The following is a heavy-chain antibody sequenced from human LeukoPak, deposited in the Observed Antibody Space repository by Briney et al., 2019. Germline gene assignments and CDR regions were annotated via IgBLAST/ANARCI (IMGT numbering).Heavy chain of an antibody. CDR2: ISSSSYI. V-gene: IGHV3-21*01. J-gene: IGHJ4*02. CDR1: GFTFSSYS. CDR3: ARDRHYDSSGYYPDY. Sequence: GGSLRLSCAASGFTFSSYSMNWVRQAPGKGLEWVSSISSSSYIYYADSVKGRFTISRDNAKNSLYLQMNSLRAEDTAVYYCARDRHYDSSGYYPDYWGQGTLVTVSS. D-gene: IGHD3-22*01.